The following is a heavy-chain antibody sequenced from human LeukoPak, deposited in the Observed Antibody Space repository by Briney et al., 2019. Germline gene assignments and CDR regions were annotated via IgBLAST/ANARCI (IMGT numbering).Heavy chain of an antibody. CDR2: IYYSGST. CDR3: ARGILEWLFWTGPIDY. V-gene: IGHV4-30-4*08. D-gene: IGHD3-3*01. J-gene: IGHJ4*02. CDR1: GGSTSSGDYY. Sequence: SQTLSLTCTVSGGSTSSGDYYWSWIRQPPGKGLEWIGYIYYSGSTYYNPSLESRVTISVDTSKNQFSLKLSSVTAADTAVYYCARGILEWLFWTGPIDYWGQGTLVTVSS.